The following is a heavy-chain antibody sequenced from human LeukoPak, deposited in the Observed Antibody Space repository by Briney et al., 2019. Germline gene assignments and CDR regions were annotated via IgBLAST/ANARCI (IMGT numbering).Heavy chain of an antibody. Sequence: PGGSLRLSCAASGFTFSSYAMNWVRQAPGKGLEWVSAISGSGGSTYYADSVKGRFTISRDNSKNTLYLQMNSLRAEDTAVYYCAKDINKRTQYFQHWGQGTLVTVSS. V-gene: IGHV3-23*01. CDR1: GFTFSSYA. CDR3: AKDINKRTQYFQH. CDR2: ISGSGGST. J-gene: IGHJ1*01.